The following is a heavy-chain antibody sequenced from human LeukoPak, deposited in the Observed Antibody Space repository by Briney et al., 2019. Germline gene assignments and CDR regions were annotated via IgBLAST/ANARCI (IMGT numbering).Heavy chain of an antibody. D-gene: IGHD2-15*01. CDR3: ARAQRGCSANSCYLDP. V-gene: IGHV4-4*02. J-gene: IGHJ5*02. CDR2: ILCTGDT. Sequence: SETLSLTCAVSGASVSSGNWWNWARQSPGKGLEWIAEILCTGDTNYNPSLRSRATLSIDNSNNEASLKLASVTAADSAVYYCARAQRGCSANSCYLDPWGPGILVTVSS. CDR1: GASVSSGNW.